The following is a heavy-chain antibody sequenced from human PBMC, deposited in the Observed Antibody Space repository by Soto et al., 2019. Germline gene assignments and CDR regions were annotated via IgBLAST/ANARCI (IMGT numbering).Heavy chain of an antibody. CDR3: AKFGREAVYV. CDR2: ISYSGST. CDR1: GGSISSDGHY. V-gene: IGHV4-31*03. Sequence: QVQLQESGPGLVKPSQTMSLTCTVSGGSISSDGHYWNWVRQHPGKGLEWIAYISYSGSTFYNPSLKTRITIKIATTTNQFSLTLSSVTAADTAVYYCAKFGREAVYVWGQATVVTASS. D-gene: IGHD3-3*01. J-gene: IGHJ3*01.